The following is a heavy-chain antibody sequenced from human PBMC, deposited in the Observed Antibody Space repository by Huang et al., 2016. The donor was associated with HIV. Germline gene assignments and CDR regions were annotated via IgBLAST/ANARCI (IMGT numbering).Heavy chain of an antibody. CDR2: SSYDGSSG. D-gene: IGHD2-15*01. Sequence: QVQLVESGGGVVQPGRSLRLSCVASGFTFNNFGMHWVRQAPGKGLEWVAVSSYDGSSGRDSESVKGRFTISRDNPMDTLYLQMNSLRPDDTAVYYCAKESRWYSDLDNWGQGTLVTVSS. J-gene: IGHJ4*02. CDR1: GFTFNNFG. V-gene: IGHV3-30*18. CDR3: AKESRWYSDLDN.